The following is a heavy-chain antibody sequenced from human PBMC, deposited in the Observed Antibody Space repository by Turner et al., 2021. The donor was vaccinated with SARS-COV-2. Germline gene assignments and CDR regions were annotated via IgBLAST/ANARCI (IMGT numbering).Heavy chain of an antibody. V-gene: IGHV3-48*03. J-gene: IGHJ4*02. D-gene: IGHD1-26*01. CDR3: ARGRSWNY. Sequence: EVRLVESGGVLVQPGGSLNPPCAASGFTFSSYDMNWVRQAPGKGLEWVSYISGSGSTIYYGDSMKGRVAVSRDNAKNSLYLQVNSLRVEDTAVYYCARGRSWNYWGQGTLITVSS. CDR2: ISGSGSTI. CDR1: GFTFSSYD.